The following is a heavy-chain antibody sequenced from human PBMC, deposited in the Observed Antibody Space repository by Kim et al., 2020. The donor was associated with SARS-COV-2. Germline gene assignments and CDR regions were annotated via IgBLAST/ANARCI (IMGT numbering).Heavy chain of an antibody. CDR3: ARRDSGYSSSWYEGDWFDP. J-gene: IGHJ5*02. Sequence: SRVTISVDTSKNQFSLKLSSVTAADTAVYYCARRDSGYSSSWYEGDWFDPWGQGTLVTVSS. D-gene: IGHD6-13*01. V-gene: IGHV4-39*01.